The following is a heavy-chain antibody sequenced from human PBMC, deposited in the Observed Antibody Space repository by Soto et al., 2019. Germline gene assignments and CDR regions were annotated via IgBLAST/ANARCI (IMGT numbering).Heavy chain of an antibody. CDR3: TRDRLGGGYAYYYYYYGMDV. Sequence: HPGGSLRLSCTASGFTFGDYAMSWVRQAPGKGLEWVGFIRSKAYGGTTEYAASVKGRFTISRDDSKSIAYLQMNSLKTEDTAVYYCTRDRLGGGYAYYYYYYGMDVWDQGTTVTVSS. V-gene: IGHV3-49*04. J-gene: IGHJ6*02. CDR2: IRSKAYGGTT. CDR1: GFTFGDYA. D-gene: IGHD5-12*01.